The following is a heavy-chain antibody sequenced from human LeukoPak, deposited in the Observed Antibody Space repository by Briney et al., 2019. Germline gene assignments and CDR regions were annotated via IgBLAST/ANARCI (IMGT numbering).Heavy chain of an antibody. V-gene: IGHV4-39*01. CDR3: ARLYGSSPGVSYFDY. J-gene: IGHJ4*02. D-gene: IGHD6-6*01. Sequence: SETLSLTCTVSGGSISSSSYYWGWIRQPPGKGLEWIGSIYYSGSTYYNPSLKSRVTISVDTSKNQFSLKLSSVTAADTAVYYCARLYGSSPGVSYFDYWGQGTLVTVSS. CDR1: GGSISSSSYY. CDR2: IYYSGST.